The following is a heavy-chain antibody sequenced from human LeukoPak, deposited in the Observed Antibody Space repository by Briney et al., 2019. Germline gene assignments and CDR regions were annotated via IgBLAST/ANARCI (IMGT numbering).Heavy chain of an antibody. D-gene: IGHD3-3*01. J-gene: IGHJ5*02. CDR3: ARRVISEISIDKGNWLNP. V-gene: IGHV3-30-3*01. CDR1: GFTFSSCA. Sequence: PGGSLRLSCAASGFTFSSCAMHWVRQAPGKGLEWVAVISYDGSIEYYVDSVKGRFTVSRDNSKNTLYLQMNSLRAEDTAVYYCARRVISEISIDKGNWLNPWGQGTLVTVSS. CDR2: ISYDGSIE.